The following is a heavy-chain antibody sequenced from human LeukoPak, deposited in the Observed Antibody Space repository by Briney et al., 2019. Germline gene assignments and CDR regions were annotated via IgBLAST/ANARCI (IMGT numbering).Heavy chain of an antibody. CDR2: IYTSGST. Sequence: SETLSLTCTVSGGSISSGSYYWSWIRQPAGKGLEWIGRIYTSGSTNYNPSLKSRVTISVDTSRNQFSLKLSSVTAADTAVYYCARERDIVVVPAAIPAGPWFDPWGQGTLVTVSS. CDR3: ARERDIVVVPAAIPAGPWFDP. J-gene: IGHJ5*02. CDR1: GGSISSGSYY. D-gene: IGHD2-2*01. V-gene: IGHV4-61*02.